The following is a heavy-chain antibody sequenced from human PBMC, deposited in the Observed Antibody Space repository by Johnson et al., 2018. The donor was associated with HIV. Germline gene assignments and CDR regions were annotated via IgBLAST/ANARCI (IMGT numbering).Heavy chain of an antibody. Sequence: VPLVESGGGLVPPGGSLRLSCAASGFTFSTYWMHWVRQAPGKGLVWISRINSDGSSTNYADSVKGRFTISRDNAKNSLYLQMNSLRAEDTAVYYCARAKSSGWYSDALDIWGQGTMVTVSS. CDR1: GFTFSTYW. V-gene: IGHV3-74*02. CDR3: ARAKSSGWYSDALDI. CDR2: INSDGSST. D-gene: IGHD6-19*01. J-gene: IGHJ3*02.